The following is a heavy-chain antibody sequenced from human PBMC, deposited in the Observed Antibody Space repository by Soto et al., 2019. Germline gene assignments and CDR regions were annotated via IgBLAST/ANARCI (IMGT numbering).Heavy chain of an antibody. Sequence: QVQLVQSGAEVKKPGASVKVSCKASGYTFSDYGISWVRRAPGQGLEWMGWIVTYNGNTQSAQNLQGRVTMTTDTPTGTAYMELRSLRSDDTAVYYCARGPQSPGWRGKWFDPWGQGTLVTVSS. CDR3: ARGPQSPGWRGKWFDP. CDR1: GYTFSDYG. D-gene: IGHD6-19*01. V-gene: IGHV1-18*01. CDR2: IVTYNGNT. J-gene: IGHJ5*02.